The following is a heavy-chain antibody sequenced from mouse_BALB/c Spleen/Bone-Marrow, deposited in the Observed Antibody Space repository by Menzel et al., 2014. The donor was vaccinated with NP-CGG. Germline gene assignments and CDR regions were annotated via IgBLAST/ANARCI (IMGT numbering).Heavy chain of an antibody. J-gene: IGHJ3*01. CDR2: INSDGGST. CDR3: ARHGDYYGSSLFAY. Sequence: EVKLVESGGGLVQPGESLKLSCESNEYEFPSHDMSWVRKTPEKRLELVAAINSDGGSTYYPDTMERRFIISRDNSKKTLYLQMSSLRSEDTAFYYCARHGDYYGSSLFAYWDQGTLVTVSA. D-gene: IGHD1-1*01. CDR1: EYEFPSHD. V-gene: IGHV5-2*01.